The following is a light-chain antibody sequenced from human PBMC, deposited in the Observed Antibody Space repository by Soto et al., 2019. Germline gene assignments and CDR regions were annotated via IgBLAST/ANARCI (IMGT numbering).Light chain of an antibody. CDR2: GAS. CDR3: HQYGSSPAT. V-gene: IGKV3-20*01. Sequence: EILLTQSPGTLSLSPGERATLSCRASQSVSSSFLAWYQQKPGQAPRLLIYGASSRATGIPDRFSGSGSGTDFTLTISRLESEDFAVYYCHQYGSSPATFGQGTKVDNK. J-gene: IGKJ1*01. CDR1: QSVSSSF.